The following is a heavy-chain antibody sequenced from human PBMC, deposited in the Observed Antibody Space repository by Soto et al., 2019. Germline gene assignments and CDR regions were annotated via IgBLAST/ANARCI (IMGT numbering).Heavy chain of an antibody. CDR2: IRSKGSGYTT. CDR1: GVTLSDHY. V-gene: IGHV3-72*01. CDR3: VRVETSGCFDL. D-gene: IGHD1-1*01. J-gene: IGHJ2*01. Sequence: GSLRLSCAASGVTLSDHYMDWVRQAPGQGLEWVGRIRSKGSGYTTEYAAPVKGRFTISRDDSTNSLYLQMNSLKTEDTAVYYCVRVETSGCFDLWGRGTLVTVSS.